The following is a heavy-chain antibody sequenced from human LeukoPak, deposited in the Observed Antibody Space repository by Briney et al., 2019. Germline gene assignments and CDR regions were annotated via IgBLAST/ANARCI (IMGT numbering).Heavy chain of an antibody. CDR3: AREASAGYPGWFGELAPQHYYMDV. CDR2: IIPIFGTA. D-gene: IGHD3-10*01. V-gene: IGHV1-69*13. J-gene: IGHJ6*03. Sequence: SVKVSCKASGGTFSSYAISWVRQAPGQGLEWMGGIIPIFGTANYAQKFQGRVTITADESTSTAYMELSSLRSEDTAVYYCAREASAGYPGWFGELAPQHYYMDVWGRGTTVTISS. CDR1: GGTFSSYA.